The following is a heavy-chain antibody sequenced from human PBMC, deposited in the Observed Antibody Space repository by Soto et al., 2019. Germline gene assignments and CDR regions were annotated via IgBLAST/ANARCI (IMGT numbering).Heavy chain of an antibody. D-gene: IGHD1-20*01. V-gene: IGHV5-51*01. Sequence: HGESLKISCKGSGYSFTSYWIGWVRQMPGKGLEWMGIIYPGDSDTRYSPSFQGQVTISADKSISTAYLQWSSLKASDTAMYYCAREITGTTFGMDVWGKVTTGTVSS. CDR1: GYSFTSYW. J-gene: IGHJ6*04. CDR3: AREITGTTFGMDV. CDR2: IYPGDSDT.